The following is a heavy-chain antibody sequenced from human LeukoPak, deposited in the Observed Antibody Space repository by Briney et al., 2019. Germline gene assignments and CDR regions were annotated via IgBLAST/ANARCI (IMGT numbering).Heavy chain of an antibody. J-gene: IGHJ4*02. CDR1: GGSISSYY. CDR2: IYYSGST. V-gene: IGHV4-59*01. Sequence: SESLSLTCTVSGGSISSYYWSWIRQPPGKGLEWIGYIYYSGSTNYNPSLRSRVTISVDTSKNQFSLKLSSVTAADTAVYYCASSKSSGYHPYDYWGQGTLVTVSS. D-gene: IGHD3-22*01. CDR3: ASSKSSGYHPYDY.